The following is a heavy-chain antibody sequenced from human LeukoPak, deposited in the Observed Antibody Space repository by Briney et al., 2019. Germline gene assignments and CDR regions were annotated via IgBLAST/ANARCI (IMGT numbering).Heavy chain of an antibody. V-gene: IGHV1-18*01. CDR1: GYTFTSYG. CDR3: ARDYLYGSLDAFDI. CDR2: ISAYNGNT. J-gene: IGHJ3*02. Sequence: ASVKVSCKASGYTFTSYGISWVRQAPGQGLEWMGWISAYNGNTNYAQKFQGRVTITTDESTSTAYMELSSLRSEDTAVYYCARDYLYGSLDAFDIWGQGTMVTVSS. D-gene: IGHD4-17*01.